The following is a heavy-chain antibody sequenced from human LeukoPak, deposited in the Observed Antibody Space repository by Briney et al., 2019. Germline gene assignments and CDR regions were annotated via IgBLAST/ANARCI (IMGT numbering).Heavy chain of an antibody. Sequence: SETLSLTCTVSGGSISSSSYYWGWIRQPPGKGLEWIGSIYYSGSTYYNPSLKSRVTISVDTSKNQFSLKLSSVTAADTAVYYCARVGGGWSFDYWGQGTLVTVSS. J-gene: IGHJ4*02. CDR3: ARVGGGWSFDY. D-gene: IGHD6-19*01. CDR2: IYYSGST. CDR1: GGSISSSSYY. V-gene: IGHV4-39*07.